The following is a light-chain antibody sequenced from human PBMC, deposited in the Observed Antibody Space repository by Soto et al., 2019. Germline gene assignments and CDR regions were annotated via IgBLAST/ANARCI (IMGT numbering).Light chain of an antibody. CDR3: QQYNSYSPWT. V-gene: IGKV1-5*01. J-gene: IGKJ1*01. CDR2: DAS. Sequence: DIQMTQSPSTLSASVGDRVTITCRASQSISSLLAWYQQKPGKAPKLLIYDASSLESGVPSRFSGSGSGTEFTRTISSLQPDDFATYYCQQYNSYSPWTFGQGTKVEIK. CDR1: QSISSL.